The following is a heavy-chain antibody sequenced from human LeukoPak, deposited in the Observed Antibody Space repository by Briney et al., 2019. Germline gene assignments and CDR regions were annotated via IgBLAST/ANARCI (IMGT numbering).Heavy chain of an antibody. CDR1: GGSISSYY. CDR3: ARGAVQLSQQRYYYMDV. D-gene: IGHD5-18*01. Sequence: SETLSLTCTVSGGSISSYYWSWIRRPPGKGLEWIGYIYYSGSTNYNPSLKSRVTISVDTSKNQFSLKLSSVTAADTAVYYCARGAVQLSQQRYYYMDVWGKGTTVTVSS. J-gene: IGHJ6*03. CDR2: IYYSGST. V-gene: IGHV4-59*01.